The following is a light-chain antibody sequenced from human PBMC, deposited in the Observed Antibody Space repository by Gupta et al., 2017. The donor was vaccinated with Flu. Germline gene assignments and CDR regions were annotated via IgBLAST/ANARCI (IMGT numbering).Light chain of an antibody. J-gene: IGKJ3*01. CDR2: DAS. Sequence: EIVLTQSPATLSLSPGERATLSCRASQSVSNYLAWYQHKPGQDPRLLIYDASNRATGIPARFSGSGSGMDFTLTISSLEPEDFAIYYCQQRAIWFTFGPGTKVEIK. CDR1: QSVSNY. CDR3: QQRAIWFT. V-gene: IGKV3-11*01.